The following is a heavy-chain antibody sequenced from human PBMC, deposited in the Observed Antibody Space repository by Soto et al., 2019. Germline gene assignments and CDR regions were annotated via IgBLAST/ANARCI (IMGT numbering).Heavy chain of an antibody. J-gene: IGHJ6*02. CDR2: IDPSDSYT. Sequence: GESLKISCKGSGYSFTSYWISWVRQMPGKGLEWMGRIDPSDSYTNYSPSFQGHVTISADKSISTAYLQWSSLKASDTAMYYCARHGTPDFPGYSSSWSYYYYGMDVWGQGTTVTVS. V-gene: IGHV5-10-1*01. CDR1: GYSFTSYW. D-gene: IGHD6-13*01. CDR3: ARHGTPDFPGYSSSWSYYYYGMDV.